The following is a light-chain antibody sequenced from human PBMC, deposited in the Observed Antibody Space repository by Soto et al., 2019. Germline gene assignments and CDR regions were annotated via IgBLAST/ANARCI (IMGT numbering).Light chain of an antibody. J-gene: IGKJ1*01. V-gene: IGKV3-15*01. CDR2: GTS. Sequence: EIVMTQSPATLSVSPGERATLSCRASQSVRSNLAWYQQKPGQAPRLLIYGTSTRATGIPARFSGSGSETEFTLTISSLQSEDSALYYCQEYNNWPLWTFGQGTKVEIK. CDR1: QSVRSN. CDR3: QEYNNWPLWT.